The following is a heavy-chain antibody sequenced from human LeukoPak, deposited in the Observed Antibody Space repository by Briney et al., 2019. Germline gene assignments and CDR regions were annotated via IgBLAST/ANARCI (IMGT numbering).Heavy chain of an antibody. Sequence: SETLSLTRTVSGDSISNYFWSWIRQSPGKGLEWIGYVYYIGNTNYNPSLKSRVTISVDTSKNHFSLDLSSVTAADTAVYYCARGPDNWNSLFDFWGQGTLVTVSS. CDR3: ARGPDNWNSLFDF. D-gene: IGHD1-7*01. V-gene: IGHV4-59*01. J-gene: IGHJ4*02. CDR2: VYYIGNT. CDR1: GDSISNYF.